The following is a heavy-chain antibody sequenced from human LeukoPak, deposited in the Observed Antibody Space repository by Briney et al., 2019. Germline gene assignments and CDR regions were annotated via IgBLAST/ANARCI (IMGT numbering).Heavy chain of an antibody. J-gene: IGHJ4*02. CDR1: GFTFSSYW. CDR3: ARGSNNWNDGPGFDY. Sequence: HPGGSLRLSCAASGFTFSSYWMSWVRQAPGKGLEWVANIKQDGSEKYYVDSVKGRFTISRDNAKNSLYLQMNSLRAEDTAVYYCARGSNNWNDGPGFDYWGQGTLVTVSS. D-gene: IGHD1-20*01. CDR2: IKQDGSEK. V-gene: IGHV3-7*01.